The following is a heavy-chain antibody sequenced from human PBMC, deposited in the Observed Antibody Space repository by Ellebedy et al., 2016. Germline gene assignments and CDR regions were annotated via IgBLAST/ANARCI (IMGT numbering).Heavy chain of an antibody. CDR3: AKGADWDIVATIGFDY. CDR1: GFTFSSYA. D-gene: IGHD5-12*01. CDR2: ISGSGGST. Sequence: GESLKISXAASGFTFSSYAMSWVRQAPGKGLEWVSAISGSGGSTYYADSVKGRFTISRDNSKNTLYLQMNSLRAEDTAVYYCAKGADWDIVATIGFDYWGQGTLVTVSS. V-gene: IGHV3-23*01. J-gene: IGHJ4*02.